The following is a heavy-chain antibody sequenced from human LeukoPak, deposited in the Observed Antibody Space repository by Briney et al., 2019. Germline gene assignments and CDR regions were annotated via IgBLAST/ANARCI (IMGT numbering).Heavy chain of an antibody. CDR1: GFTFNSYA. CDR2: ISGSGGGT. D-gene: IGHD1-26*01. CDR3: AKDLGRYRNNYFDY. V-gene: IGHV3-23*01. J-gene: IGHJ4*02. Sequence: TGGSLRLSFAPSGFTFNSYAMSWVRQAPEKGLKWVATISGSGGGTYYADSVKGRFTISRDDSKNTLYLQMNSLRAEDTAVYYCAKDLGRYRNNYFDYWGQGTLVTVSS.